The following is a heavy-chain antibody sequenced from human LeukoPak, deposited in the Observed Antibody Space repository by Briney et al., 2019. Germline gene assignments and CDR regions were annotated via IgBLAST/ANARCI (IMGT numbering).Heavy chain of an antibody. CDR2: IRHDGSNK. J-gene: IGHJ6*03. V-gene: IGHV3-30*02. Sequence: GGSLRLSCAASGFTFSSYGMSWVRQAPGKGLEWVAFIRHDGSNKYCADSVKGRFTISRDNSKNTLYLQMNSLRAGDTAVYYCAKGSKLVVITRDHYMAVWGKGTTVTISS. CDR1: GFTFSSYG. D-gene: IGHD3-22*01. CDR3: AKGSKLVVITRDHYMAV.